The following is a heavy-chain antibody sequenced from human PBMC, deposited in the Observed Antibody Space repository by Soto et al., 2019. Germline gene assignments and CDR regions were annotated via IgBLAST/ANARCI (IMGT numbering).Heavy chain of an antibody. CDR1: GGSFSGYY. CDR3: ARRGDYFDS. J-gene: IGHJ4*02. CDR2: VNHGGTS. Sequence: SETLSLTCAVHGGSFSGYYWDWIRQPPGKGLEWIGEVNHGGTSNYNPSLKSRVTISVDTSKNQFSLKLNSATAADTAVYFCARRGDYFDSWGPGTLVTVS. V-gene: IGHV4-34*01.